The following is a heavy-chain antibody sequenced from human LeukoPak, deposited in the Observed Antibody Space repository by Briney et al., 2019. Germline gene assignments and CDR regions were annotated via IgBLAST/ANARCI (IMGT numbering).Heavy chain of an antibody. V-gene: IGHV3-23*01. CDR3: AKDRLGAMMYFDF. CDR1: GFSFSSYS. J-gene: IGHJ4*02. CDR2: ISGSGGST. Sequence: GGSLRLSCAASGFSFSSYSMNWVRQAPGKGLEWVSAISGSGGSTYYADSVKGRVTISRDNSKNTLYLQVNSLRVEDTAVYYCAKDRLGAMMYFDFWGQGTLVTVSS. D-gene: IGHD1-26*01.